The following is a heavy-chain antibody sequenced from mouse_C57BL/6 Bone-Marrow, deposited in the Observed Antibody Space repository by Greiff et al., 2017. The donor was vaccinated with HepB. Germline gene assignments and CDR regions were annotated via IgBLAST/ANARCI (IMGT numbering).Heavy chain of an antibody. CDR2: ISSGGSYT. V-gene: IGHV5-6*01. J-gene: IGHJ4*01. CDR3: ARQGLLPY. CDR1: GFTFSSYG. Sequence: EVQGVESGGDLVKPGGSLKLSCAASGFTFSSYGMSWVRQTPDKRLEWVATISSGGSYTYYPDSVKGRFTISRDNAKNTLYLQMSSLKSEDTAMYYCARQGLLPYWGQGTSVTVSS. D-gene: IGHD2-3*01.